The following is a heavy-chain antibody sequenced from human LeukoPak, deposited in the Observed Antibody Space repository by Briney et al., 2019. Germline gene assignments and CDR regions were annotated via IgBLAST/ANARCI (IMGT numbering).Heavy chain of an antibody. D-gene: IGHD5-18*01. CDR1: GFTFSNAW. CDR2: IKSKTDGGTT. Sequence: GGSLRLSCAASGFTFSNAWMSWVRQAPGKGLEWVGRIKSKTDGGTTDYAAPVKGRFTISRDDSKNTLYLQMNSLKTEDTAVYYCTTEDTAMVSGGDLDYWGQGALVTVSS. V-gene: IGHV3-15*01. J-gene: IGHJ4*02. CDR3: TTEDTAMVSGGDLDY.